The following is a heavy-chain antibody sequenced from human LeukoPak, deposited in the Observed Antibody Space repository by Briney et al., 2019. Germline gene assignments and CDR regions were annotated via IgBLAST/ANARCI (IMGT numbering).Heavy chain of an antibody. D-gene: IGHD2-21*02. V-gene: IGHV3-49*04. Sequence: GGSLRLSCTVSGFTFGDYAMSWVRQAPGKGLEWVGFIRSKAYGGTTEYAASVRGRFTISRDDSKSIAYLQMNSLKTDDTAVYYCTRTSCGGDCLNFDYWGQGTLVTVSS. J-gene: IGHJ4*02. CDR3: TRTSCGGDCLNFDY. CDR2: IRSKAYGGTT. CDR1: GFTFGDYA.